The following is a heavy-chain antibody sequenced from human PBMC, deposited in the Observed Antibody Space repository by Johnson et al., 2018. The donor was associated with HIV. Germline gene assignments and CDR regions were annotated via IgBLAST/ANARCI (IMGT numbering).Heavy chain of an antibody. V-gene: IGHV3-11*04. J-gene: IGHJ3*02. D-gene: IGHD2-8*01. CDR1: GFTFSDSY. CDR2: ISGSDGAI. CDR3: ARSVNAGRPFDI. Sequence: QVQLVESGGGWVKPGGSLSLSCAASGFTFSDSYMNWIRQAPGQGLEWVSYISGSDGAIWYAVSVKGRFTVSRDNAKNSFYLQMNSLRAEDTAVYYCARSVNAGRPFDIWGQGTLVTVSS.